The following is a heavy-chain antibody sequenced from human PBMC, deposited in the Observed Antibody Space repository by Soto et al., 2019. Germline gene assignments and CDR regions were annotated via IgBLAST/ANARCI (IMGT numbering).Heavy chain of an antibody. Sequence: QVQLQESGSGLVKPSQTLSLTCAVSGGSVSSGDYSWSWIRQPPGKGLEWIGYIYHSGSTVYNPSLKSRVTISIDRSKNQFSLKLTSVTAADTAVYYCACDYGLGSYRFDSWGQGILVTVSS. CDR3: ACDYGLGSYRFDS. V-gene: IGHV4-30-2*01. D-gene: IGHD3-10*01. CDR1: GGSVSSGDYS. J-gene: IGHJ4*02. CDR2: IYHSGST.